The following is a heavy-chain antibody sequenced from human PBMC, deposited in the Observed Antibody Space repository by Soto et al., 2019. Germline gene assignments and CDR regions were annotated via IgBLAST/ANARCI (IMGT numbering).Heavy chain of an antibody. CDR2: INPDSGGT. CDR3: ARRYYDFLNGYRYFDF. CDR1: GYTLSDYY. J-gene: IGHJ2*01. V-gene: IGHV1-2*02. Sequence: QVQLVQSGAEVKKPGASVKVSCKASGYTLSDYYMHWVRQAPGQGLEWMGWINPDSGGTNYAQKFQGRVTMTRATSISTAYMEPNGPRSDDAAVYYCARRYYDFLNGYRYFDFWGRGTLVTVSS. D-gene: IGHD3-3*01.